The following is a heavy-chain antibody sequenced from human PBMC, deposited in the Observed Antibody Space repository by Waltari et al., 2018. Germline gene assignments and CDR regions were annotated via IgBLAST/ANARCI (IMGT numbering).Heavy chain of an antibody. J-gene: IGHJ4*02. V-gene: IGHV4-59*11. CDR2: IYYSGST. CDR3: ARGGRFHIAY. Sequence: QVQLQESGPGLVKPSETLSLTCTVSGGSISSHYWSWIRQPPGKGLEWIGYIYYSGSTNYNPSLKSRVTISVDTSKNQFALKLSSVTAADTAVYDCARGGRFHIAYWGQGTLVTVSS. CDR1: GGSISSHY. D-gene: IGHD3-10*01.